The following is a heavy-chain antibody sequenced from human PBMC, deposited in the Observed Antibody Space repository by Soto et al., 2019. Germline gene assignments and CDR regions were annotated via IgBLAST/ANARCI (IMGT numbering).Heavy chain of an antibody. Sequence: WTWIRQPPGKGLEWIGDIYDSGSTNYNPSLKSRVTISVDTSKNQFSLKLSSVTAADTAVYYCARDQRPRDYGMDVWGQGTTVTVSS. J-gene: IGHJ6*02. CDR2: IYDSGST. CDR3: ARDQRPRDYGMDV. V-gene: IGHV4-59*01.